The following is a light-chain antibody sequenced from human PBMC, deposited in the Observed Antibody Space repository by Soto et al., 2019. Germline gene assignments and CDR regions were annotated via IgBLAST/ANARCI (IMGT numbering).Light chain of an antibody. Sequence: DIPMTQSPSSLSASVGDRVTITCRASQSISSYLNWYQQKPGKAPKLPIYAASSLQSGVPSRFSGSGSGTDFTLTISSLQPEDFATYYCQQSYSTITWTFGQGTKVEIK. CDR1: QSISSY. CDR2: AAS. J-gene: IGKJ1*01. V-gene: IGKV1-39*01. CDR3: QQSYSTITWT.